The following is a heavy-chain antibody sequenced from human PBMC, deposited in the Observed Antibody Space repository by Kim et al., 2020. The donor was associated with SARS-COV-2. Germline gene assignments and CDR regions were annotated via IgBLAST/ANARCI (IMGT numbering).Heavy chain of an antibody. J-gene: IGHJ4*02. D-gene: IGHD3-9*01. Sequence: GGSLRLSCAASGFTFSNAWMSWVRQAPGKGLEWVGRIKSKTDGGTTDYAAPVKGRFTISRDDSKNTLYLQMNSLKTEDTAVYYCTTGPQGMTGYYTPILYYVDYWGQGTLVTVSS. CDR2: IKSKTDGGTT. CDR1: GFTFSNAW. V-gene: IGHV3-15*01. CDR3: TTGPQGMTGYYTPILYYVDY.